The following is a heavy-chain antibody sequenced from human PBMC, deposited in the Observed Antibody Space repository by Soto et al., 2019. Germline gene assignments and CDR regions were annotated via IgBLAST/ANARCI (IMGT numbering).Heavy chain of an antibody. Sequence: GGSLRLSCAASGYTFSTYAMHWVRQAPGNGLEWVAVISYDESNKYYADSVKGRFTISRDNSKNTLYLKMNSLRAEDTAVYYLARDPTAVASYYFDNWGQGTPVTVS. CDR1: GYTFSTYA. D-gene: IGHD6-19*01. CDR2: ISYDESNK. CDR3: ARDPTAVASYYFDN. J-gene: IGHJ4*02. V-gene: IGHV3-30-3*01.